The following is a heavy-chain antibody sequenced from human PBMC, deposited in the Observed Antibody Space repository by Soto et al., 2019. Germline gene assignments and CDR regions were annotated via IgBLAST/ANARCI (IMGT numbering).Heavy chain of an antibody. CDR3: AKAGYIYGQPDN. J-gene: IGHJ4*02. CDR2: ISGSAGST. D-gene: IGHD5-18*01. Sequence: GGSLRLSCAASGFTFKNYAMNWVRQAPGKGLEWVSGISGSAGSTHYADPVKGRFTISRDNSKNTLYLQMDSLRAEDTAVYYCAKAGYIYGQPDNWGQGTLVTVSS. V-gene: IGHV3-23*01. CDR1: GFTFKNYA.